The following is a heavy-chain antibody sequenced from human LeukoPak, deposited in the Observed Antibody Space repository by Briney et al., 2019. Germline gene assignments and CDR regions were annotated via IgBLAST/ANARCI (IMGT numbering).Heavy chain of an antibody. D-gene: IGHD3-10*01. Sequence: MASETLSLTCTVSGVSISMSAYYWVWIRQPPGKGLEWIGSVHHSGSTYYNSSLNSRLTMSVDTPKKQISLKLSSVTAADTAVYYCARTSSGTYYRVDYWGQGTQATVSS. J-gene: IGHJ4*02. CDR1: GVSISMSAYY. CDR3: ARTSSGTYYRVDY. V-gene: IGHV4-39*01. CDR2: VHHSGST.